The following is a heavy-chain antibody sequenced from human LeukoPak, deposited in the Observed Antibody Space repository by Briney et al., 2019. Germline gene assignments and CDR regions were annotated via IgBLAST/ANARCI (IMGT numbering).Heavy chain of an antibody. D-gene: IGHD1-26*01. CDR1: GFTFSSYA. CDR3: AKDRTVGASYWYFDL. CDR2: ISGSGTNT. Sequence: AGGSLRLSCAASGFTFSSYAMIWVRQAPGKGLEWVSSISGSGTNTYYADSVKGRFTISRDSSKNTLFLHMNTLRAEDTAIYYCAKDRTVGASYWYFDLWGRGTLVTVSS. J-gene: IGHJ2*01. V-gene: IGHV3-23*01.